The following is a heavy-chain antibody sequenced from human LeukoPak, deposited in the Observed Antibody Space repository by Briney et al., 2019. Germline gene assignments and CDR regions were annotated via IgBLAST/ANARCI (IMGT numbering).Heavy chain of an antibody. V-gene: IGHV3-11*04. CDR1: GFTFSDYY. Sequence: GGSLRLSCTASGFTFSDYYMSWIRQAPGKGLEWVSYISKTDSSTNYADSVRGRFTISRDDAKNSLYLQMNSLRAEDTAVYYCARASSGWTYYFDYWGQGTLVTVSS. CDR3: ARASSGWTYYFDY. D-gene: IGHD6-19*01. CDR2: ISKTDSST. J-gene: IGHJ4*02.